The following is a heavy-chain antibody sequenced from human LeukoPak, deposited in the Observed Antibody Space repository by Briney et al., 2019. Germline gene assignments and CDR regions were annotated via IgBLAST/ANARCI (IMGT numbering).Heavy chain of an antibody. CDR2: IKEDGSDK. D-gene: IGHD6-19*01. CDR3: ARASAVAGTREY. CDR1: GFTFSSYW. Sequence: GGSLRLSCAASGFTFSSYWMSRVRQAPGKGLEWVANIKEDGSDKYYVDSVKGRFTISRDNAKNSLYLQMNSLRAEDTAVYYCARASAVAGTREYWGQGTLVTVSS. J-gene: IGHJ4*02. V-gene: IGHV3-7*01.